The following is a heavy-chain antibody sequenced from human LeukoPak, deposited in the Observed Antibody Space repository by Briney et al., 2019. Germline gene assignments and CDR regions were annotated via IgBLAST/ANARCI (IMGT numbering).Heavy chain of an antibody. V-gene: IGHV1-2*02. J-gene: IGHJ4*02. CDR2: INPNSGAT. D-gene: IGHD2-8*02. Sequence: ASVKVSCKASGYTFTGSYMHWVRQAPGQGLEWMGWINPNSGATNYAQKFQGRVTLTRDTSISTAYMELSSLRSDDTAVYYCARTRQMMILGAFDYWGQGTLVTVSS. CDR1: GYTFTGSY. CDR3: ARTRQMMILGAFDY.